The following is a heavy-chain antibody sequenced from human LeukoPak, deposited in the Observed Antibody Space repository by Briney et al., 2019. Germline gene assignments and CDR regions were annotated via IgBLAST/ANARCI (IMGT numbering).Heavy chain of an antibody. Sequence: SETLSLTCAVSGGFISSSNWWSWVRQPPGKGLEWIGEIYHSGSTNYNPSLKSRVTISVDKSKNQFSLKLSSVTAADTAVYYCASMVRGADAFYYFDYWSRGTLVTVSS. J-gene: IGHJ4*02. CDR1: GGFISSSNW. CDR3: ASMVRGADAFYYFDY. V-gene: IGHV4-4*02. D-gene: IGHD3-10*01. CDR2: IYHSGST.